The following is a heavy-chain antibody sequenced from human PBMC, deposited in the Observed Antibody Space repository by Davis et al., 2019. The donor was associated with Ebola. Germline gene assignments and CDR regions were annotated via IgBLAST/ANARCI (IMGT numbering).Heavy chain of an antibody. V-gene: IGHV4-59*08. D-gene: IGHD7-27*01. CDR1: GGPISSYY. CDR3: ARPGDNWYFDL. Sequence: SETLSLTCTVSGGPISSYYWSWIRQPPGKGLEWIGYIYYSGSTNYNPSLKSRVTISVDTSKNQFSLKLSSVTAADTAVYYCARPGDNWYFDLWGRGTLVTVSS. J-gene: IGHJ2*01. CDR2: IYYSGST.